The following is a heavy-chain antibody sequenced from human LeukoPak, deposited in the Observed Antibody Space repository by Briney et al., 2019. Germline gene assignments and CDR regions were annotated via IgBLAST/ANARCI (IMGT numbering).Heavy chain of an antibody. CDR3: ARGPLSANYYLGDS. J-gene: IGHJ4*02. CDR1: GFSLRSYW. Sequence: GGSLRLSCAAAGFSLRSYWMHWVRHAQGKGRGWVSPMNSEGTSRSYAESVKDRFTISRDNAKNTLYLQMNSLRAEETAVYYCARGPLSANYYLGDSWGQGTLVAVSS. V-gene: IGHV3-74*01. D-gene: IGHD4/OR15-4a*01. CDR2: MNSEGTSR.